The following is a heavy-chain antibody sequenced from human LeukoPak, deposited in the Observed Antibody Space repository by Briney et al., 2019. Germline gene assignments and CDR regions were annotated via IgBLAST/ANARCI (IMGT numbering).Heavy chain of an antibody. CDR2: MYYSGSP. CDR1: GGSISSSY. CDR3: AREREWIQLPARRTYYYMDV. V-gene: IGHV4-59*01. J-gene: IGHJ6*03. Sequence: SGTLSLTCTVSGGSISSSYWSWIRQPPGKGLEWIGYMYYSGSPNYNPSLKSRVTISVDTSKNHLSLKLTSVTAADTAVYYCAREREWIQLPARRTYYYMDVWGKGTTVTVSS. D-gene: IGHD5-18*01.